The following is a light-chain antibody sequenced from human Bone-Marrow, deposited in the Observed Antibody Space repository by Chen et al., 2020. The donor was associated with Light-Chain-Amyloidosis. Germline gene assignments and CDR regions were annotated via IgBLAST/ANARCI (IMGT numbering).Light chain of an antibody. CDR1: QSVSTN. CDR2: GAS. Sequence: ELVMRQSPATLSVSPGERATLSCSASQSVSTNLAWYQQKPGQAPRLLIYGASARPTGIPAGCSGSGSGTDFTLTISSLQSEDSAVYYCQQYYNWPRTFGQGTKVEIK. CDR3: QQYYNWPRT. V-gene: IGKV3-15*01. J-gene: IGKJ1*01.